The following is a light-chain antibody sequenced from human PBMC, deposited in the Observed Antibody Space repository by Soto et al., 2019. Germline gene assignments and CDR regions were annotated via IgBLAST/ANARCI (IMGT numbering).Light chain of an antibody. J-gene: IGLJ1*01. V-gene: IGLV2-14*01. CDR3: GSYASSTTPAYV. CDR2: DVR. Sequence: QLVLTQPASVSGSPGQSITISCTGTSSDVGGYNYVSWYQQHPGKAPKLMIYDVRDRPSGVSYRFSGSKSGNTASLTISGLQAEDEADYFCGSYASSTTPAYVFGTGTKLTVL. CDR1: SSDVGGYNY.